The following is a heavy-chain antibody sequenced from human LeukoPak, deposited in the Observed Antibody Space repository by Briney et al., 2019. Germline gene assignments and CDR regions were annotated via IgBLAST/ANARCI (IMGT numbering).Heavy chain of an antibody. D-gene: IGHD5-18*01. CDR1: GFTVSTNY. J-gene: IGHJ4*02. CDR2: IYSGGST. Sequence: GGSLRLSCAASGFTVSTNYMSWVRQAPGKGLEWVSVIYSGGSTYYADSVKGRFTISRHNSENTLYLQMNSLRAEDTAVYYCAREGVQLWFYNYWGQGTLVTVSS. V-gene: IGHV3-53*04. CDR3: AREGVQLWFYNY.